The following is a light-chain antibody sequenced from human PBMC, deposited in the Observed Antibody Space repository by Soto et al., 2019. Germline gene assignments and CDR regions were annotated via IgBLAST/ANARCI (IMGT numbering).Light chain of an antibody. CDR2: EVS. CDR3: SSYTSTRTLYV. CDR1: SRDVGNYNY. Sequence: QSALTQPASVSGSPGQSITISCTGTSRDVGNYNYVSWYQQDPGKAPKLIIYEVSNRPSGVSSRFSGSKSDNTASLTISGLQAEDEADYYCSSYTSTRTLYVFGTGTKVTVL. J-gene: IGLJ1*01. V-gene: IGLV2-14*01.